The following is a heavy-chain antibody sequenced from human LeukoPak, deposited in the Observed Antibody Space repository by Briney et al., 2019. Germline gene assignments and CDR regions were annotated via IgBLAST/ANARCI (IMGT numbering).Heavy chain of an antibody. V-gene: IGHV3-23*01. CDR3: ARVVGSGWPYYFDY. Sequence: GGSLRLSCAASGFTFSSNAMSWVRQAPGKGLEWVSGISGSGDRTHYADSVKGRFTISRDNTKSTLYLRMNSLRAEDTAIYYCARVVGSGWPYYFDYWGQGTLVTVSS. CDR1: GFTFSSNA. D-gene: IGHD6-19*01. CDR2: ISGSGDRT. J-gene: IGHJ4*02.